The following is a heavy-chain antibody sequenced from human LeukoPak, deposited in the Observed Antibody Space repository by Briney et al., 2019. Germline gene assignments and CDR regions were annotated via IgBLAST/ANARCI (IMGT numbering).Heavy chain of an antibody. J-gene: IGHJ4*02. Sequence: SVKVSCKASGGTFSSYAISWVRQAPGQGLEWMGGIIPIFGTANYAQKFQGRVTITADESTSTAYMELSSLRSEDTAVYYCARGVSNDYVWGSYRWGSYWGQGTLVTVSS. CDR2: IIPIFGTA. V-gene: IGHV1-69*01. CDR1: GGTFSSYA. CDR3: ARGVSNDYVWGSYRWGSY. D-gene: IGHD3-16*02.